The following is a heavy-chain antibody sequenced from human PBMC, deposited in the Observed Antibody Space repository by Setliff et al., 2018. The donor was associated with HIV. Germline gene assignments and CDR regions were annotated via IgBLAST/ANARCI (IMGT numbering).Heavy chain of an antibody. J-gene: IGHJ4*02. CDR2: ISAGGGST. D-gene: IGHD4-4*01. CDR3: AKTQTVITVYGPFDS. V-gene: IGHV3-23*01. CDR1: GFTFSNYA. Sequence: GGSLRLSCAASGFTFSNYAMIWVRQAPGKGLEWVSTISAGGGSTYYRESVKGRFTVSRDNSNNTVYLQMNSLRAEDTAMYYCAKTQTVITVYGPFDSWGQGTPVTVSS.